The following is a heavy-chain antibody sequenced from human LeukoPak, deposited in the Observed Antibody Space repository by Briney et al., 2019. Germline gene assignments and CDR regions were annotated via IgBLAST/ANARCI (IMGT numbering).Heavy chain of an antibody. J-gene: IGHJ5*02. CDR2: IYPGDSDT. V-gene: IGHV5-51*01. D-gene: IGHD4-17*01. CDR1: GYSFTNYW. CDR3: ARTPPGSDYGWFDP. Sequence: GESLQISCKGSGYSFTNYWIGWVRQMPGKGLEWMGIIYPGDSDTRYSPSFQGQVTISADKSISTACLQWSSLKASDTAMYYCARTPPGSDYGWFDPWGQGTLVTVSS.